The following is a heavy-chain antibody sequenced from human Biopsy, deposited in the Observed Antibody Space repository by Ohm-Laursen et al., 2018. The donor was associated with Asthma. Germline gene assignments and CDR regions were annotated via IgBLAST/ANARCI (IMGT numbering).Heavy chain of an antibody. CDR1: GGTFGNYA. J-gene: IGHJ6*02. CDR2: INPNSGGT. V-gene: IGHV1-2*04. CDR3: AREVSTVDYGYYYFAMDV. Sequence: SVKVSCKTSGGTFGNYAISWVRQAPGQGLEWMGWINPNSGGTNYAQKFQGWVTMTRDTSISTAYMELSRLRSDDTAVYYCAREVSTVDYGYYYFAMDVWGQGTTVTVSS. D-gene: IGHD4-17*01.